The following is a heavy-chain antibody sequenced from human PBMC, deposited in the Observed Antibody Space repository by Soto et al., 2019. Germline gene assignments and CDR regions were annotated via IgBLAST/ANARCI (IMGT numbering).Heavy chain of an antibody. V-gene: IGHV3-33*03. J-gene: IGHJ5*02. CDR1: GFTFSDYA. CDR3: TKSRGDAYKWGLGLDQ. D-gene: IGHD3-10*01. CDR2: IWHDGINE. Sequence: QERLVESGGGVVQPGRSLRLSCAVSGFTFSDYAMHCVRQAPGKGLKWVALIWHDGINELYADSVKGRFTISRDISNNTLYLQMNVLRPEDTAVYYFTKSRGDAYKWGLGLDQWGQGTLVTVSS.